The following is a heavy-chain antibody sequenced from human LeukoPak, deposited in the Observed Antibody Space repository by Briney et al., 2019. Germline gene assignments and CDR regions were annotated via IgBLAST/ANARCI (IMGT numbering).Heavy chain of an antibody. CDR2: IDPSDSYT. V-gene: IGHV5-10-1*01. Sequence: GESLKISCKGSGYSFTSYWISWVRQMPGKGLEWMSRIDPSDSYTNYSPSFQGHVTISADKSISTAYLQWSSLKASDTAMYYCARLGLEFSATAGMDVWGQGTTVTVSS. D-gene: IGHD7-27*01. CDR1: GYSFTSYW. J-gene: IGHJ6*02. CDR3: ARLGLEFSATAGMDV.